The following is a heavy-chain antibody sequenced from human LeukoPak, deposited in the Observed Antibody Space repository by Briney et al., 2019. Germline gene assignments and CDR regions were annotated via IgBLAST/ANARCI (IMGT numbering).Heavy chain of an antibody. D-gene: IGHD3-22*01. J-gene: IGHJ4*02. CDR2: ISSNGATT. CDR3: ARSDYYDSTFDY. Sequence: GGSLRLSCSASGFTFNRFYLHWVRQAPGKGLEFVSHISSNGATTYYADSVKGRFTISRDNAKNTLYLQMNSLRVEDTAVYYCARSDYYDSTFDYWGQGALVTVSS. CDR1: GFTFNRFY. V-gene: IGHV3-64*04.